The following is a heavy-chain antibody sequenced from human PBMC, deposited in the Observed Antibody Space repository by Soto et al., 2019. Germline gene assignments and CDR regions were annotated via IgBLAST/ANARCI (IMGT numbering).Heavy chain of an antibody. J-gene: IGHJ6*03. V-gene: IGHV4-4*02. CDR1: SGSISSSNW. Sequence: SETLSLTCAVSSGSISSSNWWSWVRQPPGKGLEWIGEIYHSGRTNYNPSLKSRVTISVDKSKNQFSLKLSSVTAADTAVYYCAREGCSSTSCYYYYMDVWGKGTTVTVSS. CDR3: AREGCSSTSCYYYYMDV. CDR2: IYHSGRT. D-gene: IGHD2-2*01.